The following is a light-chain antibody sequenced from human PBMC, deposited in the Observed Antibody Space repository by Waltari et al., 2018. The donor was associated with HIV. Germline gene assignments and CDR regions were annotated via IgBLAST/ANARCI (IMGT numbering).Light chain of an antibody. J-gene: IGLJ3*02. Sequence: SYVLTQPPSVSVAAGKTATITCGGTNIGRKTVNWYQQRPGQAPVLVIHDDKDRPKGIPERFSGSNSGNTATLTINRVEVGDEADYYCQVWNDGADREFGGGTKLAVL. V-gene: IGLV3-21*04. CDR1: NIGRKT. CDR3: QVWNDGADRE. CDR2: DDK.